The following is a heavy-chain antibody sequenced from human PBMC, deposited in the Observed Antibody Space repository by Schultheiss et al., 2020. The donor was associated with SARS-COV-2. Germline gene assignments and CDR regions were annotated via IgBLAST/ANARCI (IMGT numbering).Heavy chain of an antibody. Sequence: GGSLRLSCAASGFTFSSYGMHWVRQAPGKGLEWVAVISYDGSNKYYADSVKGRFTISRDNSKNTLYLQMNSLRAEDTAVYYCARVPGEEWFGELLGHYYYYGMDVWGQGTTVTVSS. V-gene: IGHV3-30*03. CDR3: ARVPGEEWFGELLGHYYYYGMDV. D-gene: IGHD3-10*01. J-gene: IGHJ6*02. CDR2: ISYDGSNK. CDR1: GFTFSSYG.